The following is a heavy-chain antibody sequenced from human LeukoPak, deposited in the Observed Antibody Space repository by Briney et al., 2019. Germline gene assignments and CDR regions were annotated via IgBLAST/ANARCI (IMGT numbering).Heavy chain of an antibody. Sequence: SETLSLTCTVSGYSISSGYYWGWIRQPPGKGLEWIGSIYHSGSTYYNPSLKSRVTISVDTSKNQFSLKLSSVTAADTAVYYCARVRSDDILTGYLDYWGQGTLVTVSS. CDR3: ARVRSDDILTGYLDY. V-gene: IGHV4-38-2*02. D-gene: IGHD3-9*01. J-gene: IGHJ4*02. CDR2: IYHSGST. CDR1: GYSISSGYY.